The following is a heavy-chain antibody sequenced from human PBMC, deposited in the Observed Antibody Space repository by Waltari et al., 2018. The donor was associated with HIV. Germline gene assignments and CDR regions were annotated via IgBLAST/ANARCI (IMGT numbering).Heavy chain of an antibody. CDR1: GSTFSTFS. V-gene: IGHV3-21*01. J-gene: IGHJ6*02. CDR3: ARSITVAGTRGLGMDV. CDR2: ISSGSNFR. D-gene: IGHD6-19*01. Sequence: EVQLVESGGGLVKSGESLRLSCAASGSTFSTFSFNWVRQAPGKGLEWVAYISSGSNFRYYADAVKGRFTISRDNAKNSVYLQMNSLRAEDTAQYYCARSITVAGTRGLGMDVWGQGTTVTVSS.